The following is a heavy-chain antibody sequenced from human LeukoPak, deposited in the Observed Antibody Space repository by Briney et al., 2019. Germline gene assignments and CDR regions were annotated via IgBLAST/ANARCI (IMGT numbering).Heavy chain of an antibody. V-gene: IGHV3-9*01. CDR2: ISWNSGSI. CDR1: GGSISSYY. Sequence: LSLTCTVSGGSISSYYWSWIRQPPGKGLEWVSGISWNSGSIGYADSVKGRFTISRDNAKNSLYLQINSLRAEDTALYYCAKDIGYYGSGVDYWGQGTLVTVFS. J-gene: IGHJ4*02. D-gene: IGHD3-10*01. CDR3: AKDIGYYGSGVDY.